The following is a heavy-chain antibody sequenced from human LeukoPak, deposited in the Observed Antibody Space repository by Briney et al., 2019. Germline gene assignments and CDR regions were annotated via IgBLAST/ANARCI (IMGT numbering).Heavy chain of an antibody. CDR2: IYISGST. CDR1: GGSISSYY. V-gene: IGHV4-4*09. Sequence: SETLSLTCTVSGGSISSYYWSWIRQPPGKGLEWIGFIYISGSTNYNPSLKSRATVSVDTSKNQFSLKLSAVTAADTAVYYCVRRSRVAGYYYYMDVWGKGTTVTVSS. CDR3: VRRSRVAGYYYYMDV. D-gene: IGHD3-3*01. J-gene: IGHJ6*03.